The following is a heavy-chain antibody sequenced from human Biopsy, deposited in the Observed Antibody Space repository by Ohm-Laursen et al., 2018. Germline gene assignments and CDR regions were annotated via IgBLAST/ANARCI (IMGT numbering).Heavy chain of an antibody. CDR1: GFTVSRNY. Sequence: SLRLSCAASGFTVSRNYMTWVRQAPGKSLEWVSVIDSGGYTHYTDSVKGRFTISRDNSKNTLYLQMNNLSAEDTAVYYCARSTYYYESSGTRRGLDIWGQGTMVTVSS. CDR2: IDSGGYT. V-gene: IGHV3-53*01. D-gene: IGHD3-22*01. J-gene: IGHJ3*02. CDR3: ARSTYYYESSGTRRGLDI.